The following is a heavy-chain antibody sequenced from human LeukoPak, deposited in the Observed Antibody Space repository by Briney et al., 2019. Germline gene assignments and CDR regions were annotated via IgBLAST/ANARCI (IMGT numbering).Heavy chain of an antibody. D-gene: IGHD1-26*01. CDR1: GFTFSTST. J-gene: IGHJ4*02. V-gene: IGHV3-21*01. CDR3: ATEWALAQN. Sequence: KPGGSLSLSCAASGFTFSTSTMSWVRQAPGKGLEWVSSLSGSSSYIYYADSVKGRFTISRDNAKKSLYLQMDSLRAEDTAIYFCATEWALAQNWGQGTLVTVSS. CDR2: LSGSSSYI.